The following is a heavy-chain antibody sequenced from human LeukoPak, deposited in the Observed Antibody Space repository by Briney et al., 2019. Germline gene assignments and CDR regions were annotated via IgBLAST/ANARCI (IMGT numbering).Heavy chain of an antibody. V-gene: IGHV4-59*08. J-gene: IGHJ4*02. CDR1: GGSISSYY. CDR2: MYYSGST. CDR3: ARVYSSSSLGP. D-gene: IGHD6-13*01. Sequence: SETLSLTCTVSGGSISSYYWSWIRQPPGKGLEWIGYMYYSGSTNYNPSLKSRVTISVDTSKNQFSLKLSSVTAADTAVYYCARVYSSSSLGPWGQGTLVTVSA.